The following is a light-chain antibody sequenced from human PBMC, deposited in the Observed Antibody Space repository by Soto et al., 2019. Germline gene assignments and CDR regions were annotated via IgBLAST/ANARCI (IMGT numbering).Light chain of an antibody. V-gene: IGKV1-5*03. CDR3: QQYNSYWT. J-gene: IGKJ1*01. Sequence: DIQMTQSPSTLSASVGDRVTITCRASQSISSWLAWYQQKPGKAPKLLISKASTLESGVPSRFSGSGSGTEFTLTISSLQPDDFATYYCQQYNSYWTFGQGTKVKIK. CDR2: KAS. CDR1: QSISSW.